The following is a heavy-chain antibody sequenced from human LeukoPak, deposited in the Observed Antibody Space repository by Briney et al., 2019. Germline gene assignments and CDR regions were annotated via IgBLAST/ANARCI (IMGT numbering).Heavy chain of an antibody. CDR3: TRHQSRSEDY. Sequence: GGSLKLSCAASGFTFSGSAMHWVRQASGKGLEWVGRIRSKANSYATAYAASVKGRFTISRDDSKNTAYLQMNSLKTEDTAVYYCTRHQSRSEDYWGQGTLVTVSS. CDR1: GFTFSGSA. D-gene: IGHD1-14*01. CDR2: IRSKANSYAT. V-gene: IGHV3-73*01. J-gene: IGHJ4*02.